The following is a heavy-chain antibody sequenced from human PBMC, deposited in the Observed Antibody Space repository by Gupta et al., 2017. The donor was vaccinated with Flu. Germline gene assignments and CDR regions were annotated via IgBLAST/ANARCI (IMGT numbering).Heavy chain of an antibody. V-gene: IGHV2-5*01. J-gene: IGHJ6*02. CDR2: IYWSDDK. CDR1: GFSLTTRGVG. D-gene: IGHD5-18*01. Sequence: QITLMESGPTQLRPTQTLTLTCAFSGFSLTTRGVGVGWSRQPPGKALEWLALIYWSDDKRYNPFLESRPTITKDTSKNQVVLTLTNMDPVDTATYYCAHATAYYYYARDVWGQGTTVTVSS. CDR3: AHATAYYYYARDV.